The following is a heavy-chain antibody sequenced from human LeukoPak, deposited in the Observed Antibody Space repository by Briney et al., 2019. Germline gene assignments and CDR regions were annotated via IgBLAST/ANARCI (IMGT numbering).Heavy chain of an antibody. CDR1: GYTFTSYG. J-gene: IGHJ5*02. V-gene: IGHV1-18*01. CDR3: ARDGLIVVVPAAIRQNNWFDP. Sequence: ASVKVSCKASGYTFTSYGISWVRQAPGQGLEWMGWISAYNGNTNYAQKLQGRVTMTTDTSTSTAYMELRSLRSDDTAVYYCARDGLIVVVPAAIRQNNWFDPWGQGTLVTVSS. CDR2: ISAYNGNT. D-gene: IGHD2-2*02.